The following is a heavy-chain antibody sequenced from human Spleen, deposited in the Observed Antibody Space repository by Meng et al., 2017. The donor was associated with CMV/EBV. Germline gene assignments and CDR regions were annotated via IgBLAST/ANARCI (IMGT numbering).Heavy chain of an antibody. CDR2: INHSGST. D-gene: IGHD3-3*01. CDR3: ARPWTGGVVTWFDP. CDR1: GGSFSGYY. Sequence: GSLRLSCAVYGGSFSGYYWSWIRQPPGKGLEWSGEINHSGSTNYNPSLKSRVTISVDTSKNQFSLKLSSVTAADTTVYYCARPWTGGVVTWFDPWGQGTLVTVSS. V-gene: IGHV4-34*01. J-gene: IGHJ5*02.